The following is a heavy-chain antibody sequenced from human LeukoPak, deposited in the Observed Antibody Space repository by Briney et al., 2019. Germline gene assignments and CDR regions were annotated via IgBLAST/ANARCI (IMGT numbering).Heavy chain of an antibody. D-gene: IGHD3-9*01. CDR3: AKRSLGGYDILTGYYNVGNYFDY. J-gene: IGHJ4*02. CDR1: GFTFSSYA. CDR2: ISGGGDNA. Sequence: PGGSLRLSCAASGFTFSSYAMSWVRQAPGKGLEWVSTISGGGDNAYYTDSVKGRFTISRDNSKNTLYLQINSLRAEDTAVYYCAKRSLGGYDILTGYYNVGNYFDYWGQGTLVTVSS. V-gene: IGHV3-23*01.